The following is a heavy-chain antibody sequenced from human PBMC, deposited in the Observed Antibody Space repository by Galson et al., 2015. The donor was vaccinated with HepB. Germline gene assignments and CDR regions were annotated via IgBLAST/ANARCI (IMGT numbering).Heavy chain of an antibody. CDR2: INSDGSST. Sequence: SLRLSCAASGFTFSSYWMHWVRQAPGKGLVWVSRINSDGSSTSYADSVKGRFTISRDNAKNTLYLQMNSLRAEDTAVYYCARVPLYYDFWSGYYGGDAFDIWGQGTMVTVSS. V-gene: IGHV3-74*01. CDR3: ARVPLYYDFWSGYYGGDAFDI. J-gene: IGHJ3*02. CDR1: GFTFSSYW. D-gene: IGHD3-3*01.